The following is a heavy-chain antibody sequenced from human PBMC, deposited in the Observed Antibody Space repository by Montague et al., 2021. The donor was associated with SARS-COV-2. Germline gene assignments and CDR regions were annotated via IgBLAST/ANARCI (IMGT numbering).Heavy chain of an antibody. D-gene: IGHD3-22*01. CDR1: GGSISNYY. CDR3: ARGGGYYNYGLDV. Sequence: SETLSLTCTVSGGSISNYYWSWIRQPPGGGLGGMEYIYYIGSPNYTPSLKIQVTISLDTSKNQFSLKVTSVTAADTAVYYCARGGGYYNYGLDVWGPGTTVTVSS. CDR2: IYYIGSP. V-gene: IGHV4-59*01. J-gene: IGHJ6*02.